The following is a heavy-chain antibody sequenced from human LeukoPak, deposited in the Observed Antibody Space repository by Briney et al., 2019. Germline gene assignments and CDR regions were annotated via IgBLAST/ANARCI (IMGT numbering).Heavy chain of an antibody. CDR2: IYYSGST. J-gene: IGHJ4*02. D-gene: IGHD2-15*01. CDR1: GGSISSYY. CDR3: ASRYCSGGSCNFDY. V-gene: IGHV4-59*06. Sequence: SETLSLTCTVSGGSISSYYWSWIRQPPGKGLEWIGYIYYSGSTYYNPSLKSRVTISVDTSKNQFSLKLSSVTAADTAVYYCASRYCSGGSCNFDYWGQGTLVTVSS.